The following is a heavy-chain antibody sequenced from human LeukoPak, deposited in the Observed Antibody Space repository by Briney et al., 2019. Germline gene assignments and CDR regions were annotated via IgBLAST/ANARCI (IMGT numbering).Heavy chain of an antibody. CDR2: IGGRGGTT. Sequence: PGGSLRLSCAASGFTFSSYAMSWVRQAPGKGLEWVSGIGGRGGTTYYADSVKGRFTISRDNSKNTLYLQMNSLRAEDTAVYYCATNLYDSSGYYCYWGQGTLVTVSS. CDR1: GFTFSSYA. CDR3: ATNLYDSSGYYCY. J-gene: IGHJ4*02. V-gene: IGHV3-23*01. D-gene: IGHD3-22*01.